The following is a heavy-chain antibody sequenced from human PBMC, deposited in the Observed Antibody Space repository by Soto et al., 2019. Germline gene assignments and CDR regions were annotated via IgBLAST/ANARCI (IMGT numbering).Heavy chain of an antibody. D-gene: IGHD1-26*01. CDR1: GFTFSSYG. J-gene: IGHJ4*02. V-gene: IGHV3-33*01. Sequence: PGGSLRLSCAASGFTFSSYGMHWVRQAPGKGLEWVAVIWYDGSNKYYADSVKGRLTVSRDNAKNTVYLHVNTLRDEDTAVYYCARGGAMGVDYWGQGTLVTVSS. CDR2: IWYDGSNK. CDR3: ARGGAMGVDY.